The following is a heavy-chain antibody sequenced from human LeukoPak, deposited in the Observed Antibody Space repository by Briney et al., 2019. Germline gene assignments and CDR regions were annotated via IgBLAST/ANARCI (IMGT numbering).Heavy chain of an antibody. CDR1: GGSFSGYY. J-gene: IGHJ4*02. CDR3: ARARLDYDFWSGYYRETFDY. CDR2: INHSGST. Sequence: PSETLSLTCAVYGGSFSGYYWSWIRQPPGKGLEWIGEINHSGSTNYNPSLKSRVTISVDTSKNQFSLKLSSVTAADTAVYYCARARLDYDFWSGYYRETFDYWGQGTLVTVSS. D-gene: IGHD3-3*01. V-gene: IGHV4-34*01.